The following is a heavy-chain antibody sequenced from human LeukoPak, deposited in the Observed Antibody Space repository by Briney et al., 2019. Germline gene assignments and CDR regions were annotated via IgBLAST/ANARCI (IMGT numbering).Heavy chain of an antibody. D-gene: IGHD6-19*01. J-gene: IGHJ4*02. CDR2: IGSSGSTK. Sequence: GGSLRLSCAASGFTFSNYSTNWVRQAPGKGLEWVSYIGSSGSTKYYADSVKGRFAISRDNAKNSLYLQMNSLRAEDTAVYYCARAEPWLEIDYWGQGTLVTVSS. V-gene: IGHV3-48*01. CDR1: GFTFSNYS. CDR3: ARAEPWLEIDY.